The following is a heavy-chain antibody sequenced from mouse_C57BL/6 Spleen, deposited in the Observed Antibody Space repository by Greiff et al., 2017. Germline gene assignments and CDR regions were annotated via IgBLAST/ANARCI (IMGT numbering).Heavy chain of an antibody. D-gene: IGHD4-1*01. V-gene: IGHV1-78*01. Sequence: VQLQQSDAELVKPGASVKISCKVSGYTFTDHTIHWMKQRPEQGLEWIGYIYPRDGSTKYNEKFKGKATFTADKSSSPAYMQLNSLTSEDSAVYFCARRRNWEDYAMDYWGQGTSVTVSS. J-gene: IGHJ4*01. CDR1: GYTFTDHT. CDR2: IYPRDGST. CDR3: ARRRNWEDYAMDY.